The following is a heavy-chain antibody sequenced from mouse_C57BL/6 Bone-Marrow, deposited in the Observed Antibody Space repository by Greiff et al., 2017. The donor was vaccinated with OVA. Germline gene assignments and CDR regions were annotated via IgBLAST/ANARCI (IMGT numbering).Heavy chain of an antibody. V-gene: IGHV1-9*01. D-gene: IGHD1-1*01. CDR2: ILPGSGST. Sequence: VQLQQSGAELMKPGASVKLSCKATGYTFTGYWIEWVKQRPGHGLEWIGEILPGSGSTNYNEKFKGKATFTADTSSNTAYMQLSSLTTEDSAIYYCGRSGGSTAVVATKDYWGQGTTLTVSS. J-gene: IGHJ2*01. CDR1: GYTFTGYW. CDR3: GRSGGSTAVVATKDY.